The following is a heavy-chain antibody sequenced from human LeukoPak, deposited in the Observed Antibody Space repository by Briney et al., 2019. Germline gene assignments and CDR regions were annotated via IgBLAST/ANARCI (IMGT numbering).Heavy chain of an antibody. Sequence: ASVKVSCNASGYTFTSYDINWVRQASGQGLEWMGWMNPNSGNTGYAQRFQGRVTMSKDTSITTAYMELRNLRSEDTAIYYCVRSGFCSGATCSYQWSLGWFDPWGQGTLVIVSS. V-gene: IGHV1-8*01. J-gene: IGHJ5*02. CDR2: MNPNSGNT. CDR1: GYTFTSYD. D-gene: IGHD2-15*01. CDR3: VRSGFCSGATCSYQWSLGWFDP.